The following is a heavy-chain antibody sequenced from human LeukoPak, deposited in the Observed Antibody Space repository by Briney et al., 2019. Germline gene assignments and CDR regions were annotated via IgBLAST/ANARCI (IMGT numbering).Heavy chain of an antibody. CDR3: AKDAVTVATPYFDF. J-gene: IGHJ4*02. CDR1: GFTFTGYY. V-gene: IGHV1-2*02. Sequence: ASVKVSCKTSGFTFTGYYVHWVRQAPGQGLEWMGWINLNSGGTTYAQNFQGRVTMTRDTSISTAYMELNRLRSDDTAVYFCAKDAVTVATPYFDFWGQGTPVTVSS. D-gene: IGHD4-11*01. CDR2: INLNSGGT.